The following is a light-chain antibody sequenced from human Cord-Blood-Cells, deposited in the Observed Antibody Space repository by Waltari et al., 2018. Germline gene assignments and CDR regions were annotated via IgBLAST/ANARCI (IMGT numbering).Light chain of an antibody. J-gene: IGKJ1*01. Sequence: DIVMTQSPDSLAVSLGERATINCKSSQRVLYSSNNKNYLAWYQQKPGQPPKLLIYWASTRESWVPDRFSGRGSGTDFTLTISSLQAEDVAVYYCQQDYSTPWTFGQGTKVEIK. CDR2: WAS. V-gene: IGKV4-1*01. CDR1: QRVLYSSNNKNY. CDR3: QQDYSTPWT.